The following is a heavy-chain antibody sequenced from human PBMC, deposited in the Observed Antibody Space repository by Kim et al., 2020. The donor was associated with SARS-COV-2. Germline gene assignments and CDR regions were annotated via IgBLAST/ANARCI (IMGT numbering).Heavy chain of an antibody. CDR2: ISHTGTT. V-gene: IGHV4-59*08. Sequence: SETLSLTCTVSGGDTDDQYWSWIRQPPGKGLQWIGYISHTGTTNYNPSLMSRLTFSVDTSKRKLFLRLSSVIAADATAYYCARQSSRWSTVDHWGQGAL. J-gene: IGHJ4*02. CDR3: ARQSSRWSTVDH. CDR1: GGDTDDQY. D-gene: IGHD2-2*01.